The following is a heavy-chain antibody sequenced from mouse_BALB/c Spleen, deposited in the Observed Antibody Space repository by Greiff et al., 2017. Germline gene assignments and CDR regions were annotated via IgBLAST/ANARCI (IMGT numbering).Heavy chain of an antibody. V-gene: IGHV1-5*01. J-gene: IGHJ2*01. Sequence: EVQLQQSGTVLARPGASVKMSCKASGYTFTSYWMHWVKQRPGQGLEWIGAIYPGNSDTSYNQKFKGKAQLTAVTSTSTAYMELSSLTNEDSAVYYCTRSGGIIYVDYWGQGTTLTVSS. D-gene: IGHD1-1*01. CDR1: GYTFTSYW. CDR3: TRSGGIIYVDY. CDR2: IYPGNSDT.